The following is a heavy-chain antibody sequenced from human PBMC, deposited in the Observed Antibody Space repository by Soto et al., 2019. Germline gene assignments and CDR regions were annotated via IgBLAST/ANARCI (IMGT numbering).Heavy chain of an antibody. CDR1: GGSFSGYY. CDR2: INHSGST. V-gene: IGHV4-34*01. CDR3: ARGWSDTYYYYYMDV. D-gene: IGHD2-8*02. J-gene: IGHJ6*03. Sequence: QVQLQQWGAGPLQPSETLSLTCAVYGGSFSGYYWSWIRQPPGKGLEWIGEINHSGSTNYNPSLKSRVTISVDTSKNQFSLKLSSVTAADTAVYYCARGWSDTYYYYYMDVWGKGTTVTVSS.